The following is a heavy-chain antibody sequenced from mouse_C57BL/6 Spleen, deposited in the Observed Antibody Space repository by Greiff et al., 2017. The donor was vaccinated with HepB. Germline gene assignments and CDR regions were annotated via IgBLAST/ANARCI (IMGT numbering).Heavy chain of an antibody. CDR3: ARTGAIYDGYYDYYAMDY. CDR1: GYTFTDYN. J-gene: IGHJ4*01. CDR2: IKPNNGGT. V-gene: IGHV1-22*01. D-gene: IGHD2-3*01. Sequence: VQLQQSGPELVKPGASVKMSCKASGYTFTDYNMHWVKQSHGKSLEWIGYIKPNNGGTSYNQKFKGKATLTVNKSSSTAYMELRSLTSEDSAVYYCARTGAIYDGYYDYYAMDYWGQGTSVTVSS.